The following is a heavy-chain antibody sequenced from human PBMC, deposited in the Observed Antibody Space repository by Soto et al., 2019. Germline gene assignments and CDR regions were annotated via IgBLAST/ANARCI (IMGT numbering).Heavy chain of an antibody. CDR2: ISGSGGST. J-gene: IGHJ4*02. V-gene: IGHV3-23*01. D-gene: IGHD6-19*01. CDR1: GFTFSSYA. Sequence: VGSLRLSCAASGFTFSSYAMSWVRQAPGKGLEWVSAISGSGGSTYYADSVKGRFTISRDNSENTLYLQMNSLRAEDTAVYYCAKIQRYSSGWYASDYWGQGTLVTVSS. CDR3: AKIQRYSSGWYASDY.